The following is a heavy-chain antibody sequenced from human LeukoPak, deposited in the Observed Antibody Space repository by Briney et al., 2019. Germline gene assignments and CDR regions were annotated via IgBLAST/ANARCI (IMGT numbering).Heavy chain of an antibody. D-gene: IGHD3-22*01. Sequence: GASVKVSCKASGGTFSSYAISWVRQAPGQGLEWMGRIIPILGIASYALKFQGRVTITADKSTSTAYMELSSLRSEDTAVYYCARAISPYAYDSSGYWSFDYWGQGTLVTVSS. CDR3: ARAISPYAYDSSGYWSFDY. CDR1: GGTFSSYA. CDR2: IIPILGIA. V-gene: IGHV1-69*04. J-gene: IGHJ4*02.